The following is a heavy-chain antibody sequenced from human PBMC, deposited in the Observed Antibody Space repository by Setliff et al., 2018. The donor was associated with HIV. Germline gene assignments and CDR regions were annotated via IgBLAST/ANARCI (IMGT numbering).Heavy chain of an antibody. CDR3: ARALYGDYGGDINWFDP. Sequence: ASVKVSCKASGDTFSNSLVTWVRQAPGQGLEWMGWINTHTGSPTYAQAFTGRFVFSVDTSVSTAYLQISSLKAEDTAVYYCARALYGDYGGDINWFDPWGQGTLVTVSS. CDR1: GDTFSNSL. D-gene: IGHD4-17*01. CDR2: INTHTGSP. J-gene: IGHJ5*02. V-gene: IGHV7-4-1*02.